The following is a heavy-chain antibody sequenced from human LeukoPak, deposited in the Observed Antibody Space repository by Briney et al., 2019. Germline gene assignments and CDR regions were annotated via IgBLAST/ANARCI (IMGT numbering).Heavy chain of an antibody. CDR2: FDPEDGET. CDR3: ATDPYYYDSSGYGAY. J-gene: IGHJ4*02. V-gene: IGHV1-24*01. Sequence: AASVKVSCKVSGYTLTELSMHWVRQAPGKGLEWMGGFDPEDGETIYAQKFQGRVTMTEDTSTDTAYMELSSLRSEDTAVYYCATDPYYYDSSGYGAYWGQGTLVTVSS. CDR1: GYTLTELS. D-gene: IGHD3-22*01.